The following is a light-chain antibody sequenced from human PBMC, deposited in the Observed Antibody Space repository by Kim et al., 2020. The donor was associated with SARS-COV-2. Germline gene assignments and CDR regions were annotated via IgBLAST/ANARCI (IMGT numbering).Light chain of an antibody. Sequence: SYELTQPPSVSVSPGQTASITCWGDKLGDKYACWYQQKPGQSPVLVIYQDSKRPSGIPERFSGSNSGNTATLTISGTKAMAEADYYCQAWDSSTAVFGGGTQLTVL. CDR1: KLGDKY. CDR3: QAWDSSTAV. J-gene: IGLJ3*02. V-gene: IGLV3-1*01. CDR2: QDS.